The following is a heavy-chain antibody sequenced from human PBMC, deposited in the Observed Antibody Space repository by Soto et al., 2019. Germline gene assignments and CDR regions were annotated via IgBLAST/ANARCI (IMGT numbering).Heavy chain of an antibody. V-gene: IGHV3-48*03. Sequence: GGSLRLSYAVSGFKFSSYEMNWISQAPGEGLEWVSYIGTSGKTIYYADSVRGRFTISRDNAKNSLYLQMNSLRAEDTAVYFCARDPAIYSGKFDYGLDVWGRGTTVTVSS. D-gene: IGHD4-4*01. CDR1: GFKFSSYE. J-gene: IGHJ6*02. CDR2: IGTSGKTI. CDR3: ARDPAIYSGKFDYGLDV.